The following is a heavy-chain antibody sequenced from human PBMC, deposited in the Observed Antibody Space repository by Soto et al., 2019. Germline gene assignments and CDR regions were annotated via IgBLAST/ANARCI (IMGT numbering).Heavy chain of an antibody. J-gene: IGHJ4*02. CDR3: ASLIVGATTREDYFDY. D-gene: IGHD1-26*01. CDR1: GYTFTSYY. CDR2: INPSGGST. Sequence: ASVKVSCQASGYTFTSYYMHWVRQAPGQGLEWMGIINPSGGSTSYAQKFQGRVTMTRDTSTSTVYMELSSLRSEDTAVYYCASLIVGATTREDYFDYWGQGTLVTVSS. V-gene: IGHV1-46*01.